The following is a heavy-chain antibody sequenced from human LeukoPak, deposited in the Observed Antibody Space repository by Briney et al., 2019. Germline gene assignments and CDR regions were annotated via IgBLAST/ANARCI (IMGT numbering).Heavy chain of an antibody. CDR2: IIPILGIA. CDR3: ARHEYNTMVRGVSNWFDP. J-gene: IGHJ5*02. CDR1: GGTFSSYA. D-gene: IGHD3-10*01. Sequence: SVKVSCKASGGTFSSYAISWVRQAPGQGLEWMGRIIPILGIANYAQKFQGRVTITADKSTSTAYMELSSLRSEDTAVYYCARHEYNTMVRGVSNWFDPWGQGTLVTVSS. V-gene: IGHV1-69*04.